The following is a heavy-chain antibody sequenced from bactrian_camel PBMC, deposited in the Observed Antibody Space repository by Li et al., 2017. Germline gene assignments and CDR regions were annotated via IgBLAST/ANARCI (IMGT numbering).Heavy chain of an antibody. J-gene: IGHJ6*01. CDR1: PWHSTYC. D-gene: IGHD2*01. CDR3: AVDLDTSAGDTFYSPDPFGY. CDR2: LCSDGAT. V-gene: IGHV3S53*01. Sequence: HVQLVESGGGSVQAGGSLRLSYSTSPWHSTYCMAWFRQASGQEREGVATLCSDGATRYADSVKGRFTISQDNAEKTVFLQMADLQPEDTAVYYCAVDLDTSAGDTFYSPDPFGYWGQGTQVTVS.